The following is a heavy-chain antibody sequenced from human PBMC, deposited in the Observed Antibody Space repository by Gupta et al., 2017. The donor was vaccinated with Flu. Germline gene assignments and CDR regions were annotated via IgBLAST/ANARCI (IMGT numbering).Heavy chain of an antibody. D-gene: IGHD3-16*02. CDR3: ARRVTVWGSYRTLYYFDY. J-gene: IGHJ4*02. Sequence: EVQLVQSGAEVKKPGESLKISCKGSGYSFTSYWIGWVRQMPGKGLEWMGIIYPGDSDTRYSPSFQGQVTISADKSISTAYLQWSSLKASDTAMYYCARRVTVWGSYRTLYYFDYWGQGTLVTVSS. CDR1: GYSFTSYW. V-gene: IGHV5-51*03. CDR2: IYPGDSDT.